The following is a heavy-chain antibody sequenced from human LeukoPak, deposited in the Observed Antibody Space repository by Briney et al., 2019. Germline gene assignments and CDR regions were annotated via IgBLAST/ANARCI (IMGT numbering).Heavy chain of an antibody. CDR3: ARVGVLWFGELLPDDY. J-gene: IGHJ4*02. CDR2: ISSSSSYI. Sequence: GGSLRLSCAASGFTFRSYEMNWVRQAPGKGLEWVSYISSSSSYIYYADSVKGRFTISRDNAKNSLYLQMNSLRAEDTAVYYCARVGVLWFGELLPDDYWGQGTLVTVSS. CDR1: GFTFRSYE. D-gene: IGHD3-10*01. V-gene: IGHV3-21*05.